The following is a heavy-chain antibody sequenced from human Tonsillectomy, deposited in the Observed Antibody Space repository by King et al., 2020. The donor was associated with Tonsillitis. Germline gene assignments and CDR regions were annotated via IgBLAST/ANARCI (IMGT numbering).Heavy chain of an antibody. D-gene: IGHD1-26*01. J-gene: IGHJ4*02. CDR1: GFTVSSNY. CDR2: IYSGGST. CDR3: AREGGYIVGATTGFDY. Sequence: VQLVESGGGLIQPGGSLRLSCAASGFTVSSNYMSWVRQAPGKGLEWVSVIYSGGSTYYADSEKGRFTISTDNSKNTLYLQMNSLRAEDTAVYYCAREGGYIVGATTGFDYWGQGTLVTVSS. V-gene: IGHV3-53*01.